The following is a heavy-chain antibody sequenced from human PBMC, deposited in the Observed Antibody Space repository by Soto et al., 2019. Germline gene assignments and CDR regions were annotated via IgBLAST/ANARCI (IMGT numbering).Heavy chain of an antibody. J-gene: IGHJ6*02. Sequence: QVQLVQSGAEVKKPGSSVKVSCKASGGNFSSYVISWVRQAPDQGLEWMGGIIPMFVTANYAQKYQGRVTITADESTSTVYMELSSLRYEDTAVYYCARETAGVSGGMRRGYYYGMDVWGQGTTVTVSS. CDR2: IIPMFVTA. V-gene: IGHV1-69*12. D-gene: IGHD2-2*01. CDR3: ARETAGVSGGMRRGYYYGMDV. CDR1: GGNFSSYV.